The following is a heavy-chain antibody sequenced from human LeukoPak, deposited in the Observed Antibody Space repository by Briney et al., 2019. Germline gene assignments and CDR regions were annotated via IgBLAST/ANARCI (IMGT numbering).Heavy chain of an antibody. CDR2: MNPNSGKT. CDR3: VRSGTSGNRGHFYYGLDV. CDR1: GYTLSNHD. D-gene: IGHD1-14*01. Sequence: ASVKVSCQASGYTLSNHDVNWVRQATGQGLEWMGWMNPNSGKTAYGQKFQDRITMTTNSSINTAYLQLSRLGPEDTAVYYCVRSGTSGNRGHFYYGLDVWGQGTRVTVSS. J-gene: IGHJ6*02. V-gene: IGHV1-8*01.